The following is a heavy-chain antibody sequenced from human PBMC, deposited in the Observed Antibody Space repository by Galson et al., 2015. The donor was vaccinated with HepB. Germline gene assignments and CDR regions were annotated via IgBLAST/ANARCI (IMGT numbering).Heavy chain of an antibody. CDR1: GYTFTDYT. V-gene: IGHV7-4-1*02. Sequence: SVKVSCKASGYTFTDYTINWVRQAPGQGLGWMGRININTGNPTYAQGFTGRFVFSLDTSVNTAYLQISSLKAEDTAVYYCARAPYYGSGSNSNAWFDPWGQGTLVTVSS. J-gene: IGHJ5*02. CDR3: ARAPYYGSGSNSNAWFDP. CDR2: ININTGNP. D-gene: IGHD3-10*01.